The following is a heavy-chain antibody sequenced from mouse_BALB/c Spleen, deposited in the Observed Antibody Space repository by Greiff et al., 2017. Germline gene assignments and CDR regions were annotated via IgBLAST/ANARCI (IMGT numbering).Heavy chain of an antibody. CDR2: ISNGGGST. CDR3: AKQGSTMITTWFAY. CDR1: GFTFSSYT. Sequence: EVKVEESGGGLVQPGGSLKLSCAASGFTFSSYTMSWVRQTPEKRLEWVAYISNGGGSTYYPDTVKGRFTISRNTAKNTLYLQMCSLKSDDTAMYYCAKQGSTMITTWFAYWGQGTLVTVSA. V-gene: IGHV5-12-2*01. J-gene: IGHJ3*01. D-gene: IGHD2-4*01.